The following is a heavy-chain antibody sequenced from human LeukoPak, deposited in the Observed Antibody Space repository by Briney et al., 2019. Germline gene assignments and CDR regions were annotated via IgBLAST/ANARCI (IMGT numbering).Heavy chain of an antibody. D-gene: IGHD6-19*01. Sequence: SETLSLTCTVSGGSIGSGNYYWGWIRQPPGKGLEWIVSIYYSGSSYYNPSLKSRVTISVDTSKNQFSLKLSSVTATDTAVSYSARQDMGSGCLNYWAQGTLVTVSS. J-gene: IGHJ4*02. V-gene: IGHV4-39*01. CDR3: ARQDMGSGCLNY. CDR2: IYYSGSS. CDR1: GGSIGSGNYY.